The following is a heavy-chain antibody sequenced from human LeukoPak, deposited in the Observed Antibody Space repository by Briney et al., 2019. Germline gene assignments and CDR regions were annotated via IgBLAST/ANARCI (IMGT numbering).Heavy chain of an antibody. Sequence: SETLSLTCTVSGGSISSYYWSWIRQPPGKGLEWIGYIYYSGSTNYSPSLKSRVTISVDTSKNQFSLKLSSVTAADTAVYYCASSPQSGSYYFDYWGQGTLVTVSS. CDR3: ASSPQSGSYYFDY. J-gene: IGHJ4*02. V-gene: IGHV4-59*01. CDR1: GGSISSYY. CDR2: IYYSGST. D-gene: IGHD1-26*01.